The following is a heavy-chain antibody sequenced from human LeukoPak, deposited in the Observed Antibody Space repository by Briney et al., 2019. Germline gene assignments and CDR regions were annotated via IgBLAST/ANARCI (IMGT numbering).Heavy chain of an antibody. Sequence: ASVKVSCKASGYTFTSYGLSWVRQAPGQGLEWMGWINTDDAGTNYAQRFQGRVTLTRDTSTSTAYMEVRSLRSDDTAVYYCARGAPDVWGKGTTVTVSS. CDR2: INTDDAGT. CDR3: ARGAPDV. J-gene: IGHJ6*04. V-gene: IGHV1-18*01. CDR1: GYTFTSYG.